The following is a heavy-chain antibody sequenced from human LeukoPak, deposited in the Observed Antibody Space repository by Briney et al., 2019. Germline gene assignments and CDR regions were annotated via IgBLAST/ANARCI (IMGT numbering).Heavy chain of an antibody. CDR1: GFTFSNYG. J-gene: IGHJ4*02. Sequence: HPGGSLRLSCATSGFTFSNYGMHWVRQAPGKGLEWVAVVSYEGKSQYYADSVRGRFTISRDNSKNTLYLQMNSLRGEDAAVYYCAKEGTAQISTWYDHWGQGTLVTVSS. CDR2: VSYEGKSQ. D-gene: IGHD6-13*01. CDR3: AKEGTAQISTWYDH. V-gene: IGHV3-30*18.